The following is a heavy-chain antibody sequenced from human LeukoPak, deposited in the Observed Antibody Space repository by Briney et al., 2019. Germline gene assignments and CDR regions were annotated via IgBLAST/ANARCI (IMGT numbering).Heavy chain of an antibody. CDR3: ARTITMARVDI. Sequence: PGGSLRLSCAASGXTVSTNYMSWVRQAPGKGLEWVSVIYIDGSAYYADSVKGRFTISRDNSKNTLYLQMNSLRAEDTAVYYCARTITMARVDIWGQGTMVTISS. V-gene: IGHV3-53*01. CDR1: GXTVSTNY. CDR2: IYIDGSA. J-gene: IGHJ3*02. D-gene: IGHD3-10*01.